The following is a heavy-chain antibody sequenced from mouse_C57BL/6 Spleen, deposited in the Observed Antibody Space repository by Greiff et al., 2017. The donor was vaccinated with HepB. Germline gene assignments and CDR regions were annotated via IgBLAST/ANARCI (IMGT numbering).Heavy chain of an antibody. V-gene: IGHV5-17*01. J-gene: IGHJ3*01. Sequence: EVQLKESGGGLVKPGGSLKLSCAASGFTFSDYGMHWVRQAPEKGLEWVAYISSGSSTIYYADTVKGRFTISRDNAKNTLFLQMTSLRSEDTAMYYCARENGLPFAYWGQGTLVTVSA. CDR2: ISSGSSTI. D-gene: IGHD5-5*01. CDR3: ARENGLPFAY. CDR1: GFTFSDYG.